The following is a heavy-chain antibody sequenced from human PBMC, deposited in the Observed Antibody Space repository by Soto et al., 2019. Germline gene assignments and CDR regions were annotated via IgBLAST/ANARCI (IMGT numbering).Heavy chain of an antibody. Sequence: GGSLRLSCTASGFTFGDYAVSWVRQAPGKGLEWVGFIRSKAYGGTTEYAASVKGRFTISRDDSKSIAYLQMNSLKTEDTAVYYCTRDLTLGYCSGGSCFKGFDYWGQGTLVTVS. J-gene: IGHJ4*02. CDR2: IRSKAYGGTT. V-gene: IGHV3-49*04. D-gene: IGHD2-15*01. CDR3: TRDLTLGYCSGGSCFKGFDY. CDR1: GFTFGDYA.